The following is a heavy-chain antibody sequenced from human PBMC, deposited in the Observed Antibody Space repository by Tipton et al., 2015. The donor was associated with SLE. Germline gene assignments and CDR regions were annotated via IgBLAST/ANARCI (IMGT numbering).Heavy chain of an antibody. CDR3: ARDKGDYYYDSSGPPLDF. CDR1: GHTFTDNG. V-gene: IGHV1-18*01. D-gene: IGHD3-22*01. J-gene: IGHJ4*02. CDR2: ISPYNGNM. Sequence: QSGAEVKKPGASVRVSCQASGHTFTDNGFSWVRQAPGQGLEWMGWISPYNGNMKYAQKFQGRVTMTTDTSTSTAYMEVRSLRSDDTAVYYCARDKGDYYYDSSGPPLDFWGQGTLVTVSS.